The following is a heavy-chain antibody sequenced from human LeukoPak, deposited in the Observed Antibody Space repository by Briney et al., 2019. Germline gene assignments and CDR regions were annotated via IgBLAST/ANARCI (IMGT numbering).Heavy chain of an antibody. CDR1: GFTFTTYA. CDR3: ARRSNYYVASGYAWGMDV. Sequence: GGSLRLSCAASGFTFTTYAMSWVRQAPGKGLEWVSSVSKSDGTTYYADSVKGRFTISRDDSKNTLYLQMNSLRAEDTAICYCARRSNYYVASGYAWGMDVWGQGTAVTVSS. J-gene: IGHJ6*02. V-gene: IGHV3-23*01. CDR2: VSKSDGTT. D-gene: IGHD3-16*01.